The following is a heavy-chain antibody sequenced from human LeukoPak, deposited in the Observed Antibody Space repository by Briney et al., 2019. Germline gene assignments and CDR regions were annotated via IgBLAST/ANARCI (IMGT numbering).Heavy chain of an antibody. CDR2: VLPIFGIV. Sequence: SVKVSCKASGGTFSSYTINWVRQAPGQGLEWVGRVLPIFGIVHYAQRFQGRVTITADKSTSTAYMEKSTLRPEDTAVYYCSGRKDYFYYGMDVWGQGTTVTVSS. V-gene: IGHV1-69*02. CDR1: GGTFSSYT. CDR3: SGRKDYFYYGMDV. J-gene: IGHJ6*02.